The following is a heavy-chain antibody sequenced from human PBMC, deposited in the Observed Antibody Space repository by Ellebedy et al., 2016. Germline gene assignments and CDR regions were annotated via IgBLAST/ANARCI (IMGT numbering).Heavy chain of an antibody. Sequence: SETLSLXCTVSGGSISSSSYYWGWIRQPPGKGLEWIGSIYYSGSTYYNPSLKSRVTISVDTSKNQFSLKLSSVTAADTAVYYCARDLRGVLDYYGMDVWGQGTTATVSS. J-gene: IGHJ6*02. CDR2: IYYSGST. CDR1: GGSISSSSYY. CDR3: ARDLRGVLDYYGMDV. D-gene: IGHD2-8*01. V-gene: IGHV4-39*07.